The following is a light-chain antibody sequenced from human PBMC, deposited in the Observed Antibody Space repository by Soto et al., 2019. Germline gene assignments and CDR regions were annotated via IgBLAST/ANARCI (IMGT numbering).Light chain of an antibody. CDR3: QQYNDWPRT. J-gene: IGKJ5*01. Sequence: ELVRTHSQATVSLSPGESVTLSGRASQLFSSNLACYQRRPGQAPRLLNYASSTRATSVPPRFSGSASGTEFTLTISSLQSEYAGVYYCQQYNDWPRTFGQGTRLEIK. CDR1: QLFSSN. V-gene: IGKV3-15*01. CDR2: ASS.